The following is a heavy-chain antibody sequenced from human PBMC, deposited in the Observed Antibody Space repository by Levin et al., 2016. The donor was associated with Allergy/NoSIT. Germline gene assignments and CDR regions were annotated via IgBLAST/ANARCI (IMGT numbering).Heavy chain of an antibody. Sequence: SETLSLTCAVNGGSLSGYYWSWVRQPPGKGLEWIGEINHRGSTNYNPSLKSRVTISLDTSNGQFSLTLTSVTAADTAVYYCARDYSATWNPSTYYMDVWGKGTTVTVSS. CDR3: ARDYSATWNPSTYYMDV. CDR2: INHRGST. V-gene: IGHV4-34*01. J-gene: IGHJ6*03. CDR1: GGSLSGYY. D-gene: IGHD1-1*01.